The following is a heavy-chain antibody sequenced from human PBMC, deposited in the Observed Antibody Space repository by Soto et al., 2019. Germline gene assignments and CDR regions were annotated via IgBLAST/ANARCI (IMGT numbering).Heavy chain of an antibody. CDR2: IYSGGDT. CDR1: GFTVSSNY. J-gene: IGHJ3*02. D-gene: IGHD3-22*01. V-gene: IGHV3-53*01. Sequence: EVQLVELGGGLIQPGGSLRLSCTASGFTVSSNYMNWVRQAPGKGLEWVSVIYSGGDTYYADSVKGRFTISRDNSKNTLYLQMNSLRAEDTAMYYCATRRSSGYWNACDIWGQGTMVTVSS. CDR3: ATRRSSGYWNACDI.